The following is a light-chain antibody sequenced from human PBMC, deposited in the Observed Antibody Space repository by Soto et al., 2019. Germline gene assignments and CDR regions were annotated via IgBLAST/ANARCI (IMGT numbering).Light chain of an antibody. CDR3: HQDFNLPWT. CDR2: DAS. Sequence: SVFTHSQPNLCLSPGEKATLSCRASQSVSSYLAWYQQKPGQAPRLLIYDASNRATGIPARFSGSGSGTDFTLSISSLQPEDFAVYFCHQDFNLPWTFGQGTKVDIK. V-gene: IGKV3-11*01. CDR1: QSVSSY. J-gene: IGKJ1*01.